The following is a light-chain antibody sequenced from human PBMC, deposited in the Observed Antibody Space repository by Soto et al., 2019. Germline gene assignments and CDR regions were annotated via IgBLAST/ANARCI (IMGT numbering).Light chain of an antibody. J-gene: IGLJ1*01. CDR1: SSNIGAGYD. CDR3: QSYDSSLSGYV. CDR2: GNS. Sequence: QSVLTQQSSVSGAPGQRVTISCTGSSSNIGAGYDVHWYQQLPGTAPKLLIYGNSNRPSGVPDRFSGSKSGTSASLAITGLQAEDEADYYCQSYDSSLSGYVFGTGTKVTVL. V-gene: IGLV1-40*01.